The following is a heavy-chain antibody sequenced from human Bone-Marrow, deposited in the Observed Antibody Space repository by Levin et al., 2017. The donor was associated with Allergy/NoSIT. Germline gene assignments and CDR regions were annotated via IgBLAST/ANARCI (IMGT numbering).Heavy chain of an antibody. Sequence: GESLKISCAASGFTVSSNYMTWVRQAPGKGLEWVSVIYSGGSTYYADSVKGRFTISRDNTKNTLYLQMNSLRAEDTAVYYCAGGRASSSGGGDAFDIWGQGTMVTVSS. V-gene: IGHV3-53*01. CDR1: GFTVSSNY. D-gene: IGHD6-19*01. CDR3: AGGRASSSGGGDAFDI. CDR2: IYSGGST. J-gene: IGHJ3*02.